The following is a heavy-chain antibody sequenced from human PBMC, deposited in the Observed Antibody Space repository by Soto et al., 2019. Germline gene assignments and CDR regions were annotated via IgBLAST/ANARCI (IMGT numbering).Heavy chain of an antibody. V-gene: IGHV4-39*01. Sequence: SETLSLTCTVSGGSISSSSYYWGWIRQPPGKGLEWIGSIYYSGSTYYNPSLKSRVTISVDTSKNQFSLKLSSVTAADTAVYYCAATYYYDRSGLRFDPWGQGTLATVPS. J-gene: IGHJ5*02. CDR2: IYYSGST. CDR1: GGSISSSSYY. CDR3: AATYYYDRSGLRFDP. D-gene: IGHD3-22*01.